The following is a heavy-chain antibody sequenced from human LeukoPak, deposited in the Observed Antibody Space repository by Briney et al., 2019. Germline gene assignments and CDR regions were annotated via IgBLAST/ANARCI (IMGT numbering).Heavy chain of an antibody. CDR3: AKGLYYDFWSGYLTRDAFDI. CDR1: GFTFTSYA. Sequence: GGSLRLSCTASGFTFTSYAMHWVRQAPGKGLEWVAVISRDGRNTFYAESVKGRFTISRDNSKNTLYLQMNSLRAEDTAVYYCAKGLYYDFWSGYLTRDAFDIWGQGTMVTVSS. CDR2: ISRDGRNT. D-gene: IGHD3-3*01. V-gene: IGHV3-30*18. J-gene: IGHJ3*02.